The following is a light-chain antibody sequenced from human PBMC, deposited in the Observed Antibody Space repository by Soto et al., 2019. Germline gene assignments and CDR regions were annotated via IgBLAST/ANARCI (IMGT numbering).Light chain of an antibody. CDR2: AVS. V-gene: IGKV1-9*01. Sequence: LTQSPASLSASVGDRVTITCRASQGLSSNVAWHQQKPGEAPNLLIYAVSILQSGVPPRFSGGGSGRDFSLTISSLQPEDVAAYYCQHLSTYPITFGQGTMLEIK. J-gene: IGKJ5*01. CDR1: QGLSSN. CDR3: QHLSTYPIT.